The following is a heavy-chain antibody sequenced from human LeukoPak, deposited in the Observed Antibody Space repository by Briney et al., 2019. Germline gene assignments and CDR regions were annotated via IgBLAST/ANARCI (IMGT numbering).Heavy chain of an antibody. Sequence: GASVKVSCKASGYTFTSYDINWVRQATGQGLEWMGWMDPNSGNTGYAQKFQGRVTITRNTSISTAYMELSSLRSEDTAVYYCARVPARWLQLGGAFDIWGQGTMVTVSS. D-gene: IGHD5-24*01. J-gene: IGHJ3*02. CDR3: ARVPARWLQLGGAFDI. CDR1: GYTFTSYD. CDR2: MDPNSGNT. V-gene: IGHV1-8*03.